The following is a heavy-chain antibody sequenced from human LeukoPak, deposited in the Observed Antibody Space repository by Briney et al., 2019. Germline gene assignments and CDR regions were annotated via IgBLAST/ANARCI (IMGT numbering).Heavy chain of an antibody. Sequence: GESLKISCEACGYSFTVYWIGWVRQMPGKGLEGMGIIYPGDSDTRYSPSFQGQVTISVDKSINTAYLQWSSLKASDTAMYYCARHEYSSDWSTNGFWGQGTLVTVSS. V-gene: IGHV5-51*01. CDR2: IYPGDSDT. CDR3: ARHEYSSDWSTNGF. D-gene: IGHD6-13*01. J-gene: IGHJ4*02. CDR1: GYSFTVYW.